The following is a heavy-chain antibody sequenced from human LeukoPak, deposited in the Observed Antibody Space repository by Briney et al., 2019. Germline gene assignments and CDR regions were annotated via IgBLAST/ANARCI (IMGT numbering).Heavy chain of an antibody. V-gene: IGHV4-39*02. D-gene: IGHD3-22*01. J-gene: IGHJ4*02. CDR2: IYYSGST. Sequence: PSETLSLTCTVSGCSIRSGSHYWAWIRQPPGRGLEWIGSIYYSGSTYYNPSLENRVTISIDTSKNHFSLKLSSLSAADTSVYYCAKRDDSGGNLVDLWGQGTLVTVS. CDR3: AKRDDSGGNLVDL. CDR1: GCSIRSGSHY.